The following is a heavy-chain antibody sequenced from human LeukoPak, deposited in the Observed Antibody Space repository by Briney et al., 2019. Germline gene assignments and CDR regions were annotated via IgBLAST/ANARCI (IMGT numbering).Heavy chain of an antibody. Sequence: GGSLRLSCAASGFTFSSYWMSWVRQAPGKGLEWVANIKQDGSEKYYVDSVKGRFTISRDNAKNSLYLQMNSLRAEDSAMYYCARDFPRIVAEAIHNHDAFDIWGQGTMVTVSS. V-gene: IGHV3-7*03. CDR1: GFTFSSYW. CDR2: IKQDGSEK. D-gene: IGHD2-15*01. J-gene: IGHJ3*02. CDR3: ARDFPRIVAEAIHNHDAFDI.